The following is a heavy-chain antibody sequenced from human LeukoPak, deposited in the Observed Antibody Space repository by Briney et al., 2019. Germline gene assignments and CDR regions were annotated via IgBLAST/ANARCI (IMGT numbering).Heavy chain of an antibody. V-gene: IGHV3-7*01. CDR1: GFTFSSYW. CDR2: IKQDGSEK. D-gene: IGHD3-22*01. J-gene: IGHJ4*02. CDR3: AKDSDHTRPYYYDSSGYPGY. Sequence: GGSLRLSCAASGFTFSSYWMSWVRQAPGKGLEWVANIKQDGSEKYYVDSVKGRFTISRDNAKNSLYLQMNSLRAEDTAVYYCAKDSDHTRPYYYDSSGYPGYWGQGTLVTVSS.